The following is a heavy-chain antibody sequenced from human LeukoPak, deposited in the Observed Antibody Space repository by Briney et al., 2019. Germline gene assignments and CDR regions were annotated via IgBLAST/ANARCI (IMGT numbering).Heavy chain of an antibody. Sequence: NPSETLSLTCTVSGGSTSSYYWSWIRQPPGKGLEWIGYIYYSGSTNYNPSLKSRVTISVDTSKNQFSLKLSSVTAADTAVYYCARGGNYYDFWSGYDYWGQGTLVTVSS. CDR1: GGSTSSYY. CDR3: ARGGNYYDFWSGYDY. V-gene: IGHV4-59*01. CDR2: IYYSGST. D-gene: IGHD3-3*01. J-gene: IGHJ4*02.